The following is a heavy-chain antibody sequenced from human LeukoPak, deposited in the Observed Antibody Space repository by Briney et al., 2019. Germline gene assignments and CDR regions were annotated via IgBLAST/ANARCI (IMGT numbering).Heavy chain of an antibody. D-gene: IGHD3-10*01. CDR3: ARATMVRRGVYYYYYMDV. J-gene: IGHJ6*03. CDR2: ISSSSYI. Sequence: GGSLRLSCAASGFTFSSYSMNWVRQAPGKGLEWVSSISSSSYIYYADSVKGGFTISRDNAKNSLYLQMNSLRAEDTAVYYCARATMVRRGVYYYYYMDVWGKGTTVTVSS. V-gene: IGHV3-21*01. CDR1: GFTFSSYS.